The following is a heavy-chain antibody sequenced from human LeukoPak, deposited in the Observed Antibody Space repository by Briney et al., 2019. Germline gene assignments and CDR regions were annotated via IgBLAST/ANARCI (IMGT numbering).Heavy chain of an antibody. CDR1: GGSISSYY. J-gene: IGHJ6*03. D-gene: IGHD6-13*01. Sequence: SETLSLTCTVSGGSISSYYWSWIRQPPGKGLEWIGYIYYSGSTNYNPSLKSRVTISVDTSKNQFSLKLSSVTAADTAVYYCARQPRRGYSSSWVYYYYYMDVWGKGTTVTVSS. CDR2: IYYSGST. V-gene: IGHV4-59*08. CDR3: ARQPRRGYSSSWVYYYYYMDV.